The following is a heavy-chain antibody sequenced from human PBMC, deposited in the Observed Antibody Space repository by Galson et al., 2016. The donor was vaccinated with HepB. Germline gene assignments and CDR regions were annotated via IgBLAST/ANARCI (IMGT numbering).Heavy chain of an antibody. V-gene: IGHV3-30*18. Sequence: SLRLSCATSGFAFSKYAMHWVRQAPGKGLEWVTGISDDGKSQDYADSVKGRFTISRDNSKNIMFLQMKNLAPEDTALYYCVKSFGSGSFQWGQGTLVTVSS. D-gene: IGHD3-10*01. CDR3: VKSFGSGSFQ. CDR1: GFAFSKYA. J-gene: IGHJ4*02. CDR2: ISDDGKSQ.